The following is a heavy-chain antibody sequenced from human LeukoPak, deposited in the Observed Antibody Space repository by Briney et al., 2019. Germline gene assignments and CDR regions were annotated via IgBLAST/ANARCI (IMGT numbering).Heavy chain of an antibody. D-gene: IGHD6-13*01. Sequence: GGSLRLSCAASGFTFSSYSMNWVRQAPGKGLEWVSYISSRSSTIYYADSVKGRFTISRDNAKNSLYLQMNSLRAEDTAVYYCARGVSSSWYDAFDIWGQGTMVTVSS. CDR1: GFTFSSYS. J-gene: IGHJ3*02. V-gene: IGHV3-48*01. CDR3: ARGVSSSWYDAFDI. CDR2: ISSRSSTI.